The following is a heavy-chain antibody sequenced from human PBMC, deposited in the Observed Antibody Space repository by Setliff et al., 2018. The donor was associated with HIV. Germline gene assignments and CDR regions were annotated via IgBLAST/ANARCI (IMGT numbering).Heavy chain of an antibody. CDR1: GFTFSNYW. J-gene: IGHJ4*02. Sequence: GGSLRLSCAASGFTFSNYWMFWVRQAPGKGLEWVANIKFDGSEKYYVDSVKGRFSISRDNAKNSLFLQMNSLTADDTAVYYCARDRTGGWAFESWGQGTRVTVSS. CDR3: ARDRTGGWAFES. V-gene: IGHV3-7*03. CDR2: IKFDGSEK. D-gene: IGHD2-8*02.